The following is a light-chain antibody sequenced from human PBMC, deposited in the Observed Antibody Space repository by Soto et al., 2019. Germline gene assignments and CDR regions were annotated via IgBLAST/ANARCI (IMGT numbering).Light chain of an antibody. Sequence: EIVLTQSPGTLSLSPGERATLSCRASQSVSSSYLAWYQQKLGQAPRLLIYGASSRATGIPDMFSGSGSGTDFTLTISRLEPEDFAVYYCQQYGSSLWTFGQGTEVEIK. V-gene: IGKV3-20*01. CDR3: QQYGSSLWT. J-gene: IGKJ1*01. CDR1: QSVSSSY. CDR2: GAS.